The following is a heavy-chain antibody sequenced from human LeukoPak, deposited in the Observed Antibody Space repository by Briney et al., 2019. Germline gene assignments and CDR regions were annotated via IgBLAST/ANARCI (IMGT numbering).Heavy chain of an antibody. CDR2: INPGGGGT. CDR1: GYTFTNHY. V-gene: IGHV1-46*01. J-gene: IGHJ4*02. Sequence: ASVKVSCKASGYTFTNHYMHWVRQAPGQGLEWMGKINPGGGGTTYAQKVQGRVTMTRDKSTSTVYMELSSLRSEDTAMYYCAVLLRTLQLLDFWGQGTLVTVAP. CDR3: AVLLRTLQLLDF. D-gene: IGHD3-10*01.